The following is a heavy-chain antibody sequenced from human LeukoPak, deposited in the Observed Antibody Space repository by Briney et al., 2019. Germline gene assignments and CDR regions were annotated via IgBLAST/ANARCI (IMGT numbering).Heavy chain of an antibody. CDR2: IYYSGST. D-gene: IGHD3-3*01. V-gene: IGHV4-59*01. CDR1: GGSISSYY. CDR3: ARGLPSYDFWSGYYPYYFDF. Sequence: PSETLSLTCTVSGGSISSYYWSWIRQPPGKGLEWIGYIYYSGSTNYNPSLKSGVTISVDTSKKQSSLKLSSVTAADTAVYYCARGLPSYDFWSGYYPYYFDFWGQGTLVTVSS. J-gene: IGHJ4*02.